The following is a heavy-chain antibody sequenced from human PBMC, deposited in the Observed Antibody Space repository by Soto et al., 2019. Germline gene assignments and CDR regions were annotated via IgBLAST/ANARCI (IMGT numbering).Heavy chain of an antibody. CDR1: GGSISSYY. CDR2: IYYSGST. CDR3: ARERVTGTTTHYDYYGMDV. Sequence: SETLSLTCTVSGGSISSYYWSWIRQPPGKGLEWIGYIYYSGSTNYNPSLKSRVTISVDTSKNQFSLKLSSVTAADTAVYYCARERVTGTTTHYDYYGMDVWGQGTTVTVSS. V-gene: IGHV4-59*01. D-gene: IGHD1-7*01. J-gene: IGHJ6*02.